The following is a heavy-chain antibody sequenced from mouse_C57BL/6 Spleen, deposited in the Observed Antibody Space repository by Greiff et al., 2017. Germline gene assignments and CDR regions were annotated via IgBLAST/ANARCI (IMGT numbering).Heavy chain of an antibody. D-gene: IGHD1-1*01. V-gene: IGHV2-2*01. J-gene: IGHJ1*03. CDR1: GFSLTSYG. CDR3: ARNYYGSSYGWYFDV. Sequence: VKLMESGPGLVQPSQSLSITCTVSGFSLTSYGVHWVRQSPGKGLEWLGVIWSGGSTDYNAAFISRLSISKDNSKSQVFFKMNSLQADDTARYYCARNYYGSSYGWYFDVWGTGTTVTVSS. CDR2: IWSGGST.